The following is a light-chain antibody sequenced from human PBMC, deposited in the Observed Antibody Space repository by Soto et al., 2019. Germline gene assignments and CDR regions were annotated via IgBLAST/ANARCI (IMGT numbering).Light chain of an antibody. V-gene: IGKV1-5*03. CDR1: QSIRSW. CDR3: QQYNNYWT. Sequence: IPMTQSPSTLSASVGDRVTITCRASQSIRSWLAWYQQKPGKAPKLLIYAASNLESGVPSRFSGSGSGTEFTLTISSLQPDDFATYYCQQYNNYWTFGQGTKVEI. CDR2: AAS. J-gene: IGKJ1*01.